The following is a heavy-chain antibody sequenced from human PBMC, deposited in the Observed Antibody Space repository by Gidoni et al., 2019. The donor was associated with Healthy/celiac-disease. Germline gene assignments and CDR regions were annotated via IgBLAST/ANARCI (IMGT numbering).Heavy chain of an antibody. CDR3: ARIYSYADY. J-gene: IGHJ4*02. CDR2: IHYSGST. Sequence: QLQLQESGPGLVKPSETLSLTCTVSGGSISSSSYYWGWLRQPPGKGLEWIGSIHYSGSTYYNPSLKSRVTISVDTSKNQFSLKLSSVTAADTAVYYCARIYSYADYWGQGTLVTVSS. D-gene: IGHD5-18*01. CDR1: GGSISSSSYY. V-gene: IGHV4-39*07.